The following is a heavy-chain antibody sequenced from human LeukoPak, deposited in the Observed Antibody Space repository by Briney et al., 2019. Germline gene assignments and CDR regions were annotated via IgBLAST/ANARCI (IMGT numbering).Heavy chain of an antibody. D-gene: IGHD6-13*01. CDR3: ASIIAAGATDY. J-gene: IGHJ4*02. CDR2: ISDSGSNI. Sequence: GGSLRLSCAASGFTFSSMNWVRQAPGKGLEWVSHISDSGSNIYYADSVKGRFTISRDNAKNSLYLQMNSLRAEDTAVYYCASIIAAGATDYWGQGTLVTVSS. CDR1: GFTFSS. V-gene: IGHV3-48*04.